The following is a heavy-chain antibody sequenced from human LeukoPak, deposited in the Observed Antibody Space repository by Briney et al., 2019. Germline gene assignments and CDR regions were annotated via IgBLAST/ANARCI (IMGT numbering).Heavy chain of an antibody. CDR2: IYYSGNT. D-gene: IGHD3-22*01. Sequence: PSETLSLTCTVSGVSISSSNSYWGWIRQPPGKGLEWIGSIYYSGNTYYNPSLKSRVTISVDTSKNQFSLKLSSVTAADTAVYYCARRRANYYDSSGYYRGYFDYWGQGTLVTVSS. CDR1: GVSISSSNSY. CDR3: ARRRANYYDSSGYYRGYFDY. V-gene: IGHV4-39*07. J-gene: IGHJ4*02.